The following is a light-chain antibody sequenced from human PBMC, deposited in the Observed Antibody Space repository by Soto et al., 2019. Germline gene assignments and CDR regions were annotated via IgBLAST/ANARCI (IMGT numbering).Light chain of an antibody. J-gene: IGKJ1*01. V-gene: IGKV1-9*01. Sequence: IQLTQSPSSLSASVGDRVTVTCRASQGIGTYLVWYQQKRGKAPTVLIYASSTLQTGVPSRFSGSGSGTDFPLTSRSLHPEHVATYYCQQANNDPPTVGQGNKVEIK. CDR2: ASS. CDR1: QGIGTY. CDR3: QQANNDPPT.